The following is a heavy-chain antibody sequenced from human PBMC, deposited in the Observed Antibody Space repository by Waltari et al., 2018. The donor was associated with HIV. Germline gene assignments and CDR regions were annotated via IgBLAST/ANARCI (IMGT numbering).Heavy chain of an antibody. J-gene: IGHJ2*01. CDR2: VYHDGGT. CDR1: GFSINSRYI. CDR3: ARAEVVPALFDL. D-gene: IGHD2-2*01. V-gene: IGHV4-38-2*01. Sequence: QVQLQESGPGLLKPSETLSLTCVVSGFSINSRYIWGWIRQPPGKGLEWIGSVYHDGGTLHNPSLNGRVTISIDTSKSQFSLKLSSVTAADTAVYYCARAEVVPALFDLWGRGTMVTVSS.